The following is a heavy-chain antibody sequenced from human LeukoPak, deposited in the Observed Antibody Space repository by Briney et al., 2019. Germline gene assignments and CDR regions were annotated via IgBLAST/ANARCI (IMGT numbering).Heavy chain of an antibody. Sequence: ASVKVSCKASGYTFTSYDINWVRQATGQGLEWMGWMNPNSGNTGYAQKFQGRVTMTRDTSISTAYMELSRLRSDDTAVYYCARDWADFWSGYSSRYYYMDVWGKGTTVTVSS. D-gene: IGHD3-3*01. CDR3: ARDWADFWSGYSSRYYYMDV. V-gene: IGHV1-8*01. J-gene: IGHJ6*03. CDR1: GYTFTSYD. CDR2: MNPNSGNT.